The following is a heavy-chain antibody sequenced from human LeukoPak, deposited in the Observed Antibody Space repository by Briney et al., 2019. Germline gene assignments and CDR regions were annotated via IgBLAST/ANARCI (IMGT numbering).Heavy chain of an antibody. D-gene: IGHD1-14*01. CDR1: GGSISSSSYY. Sequence: PSETLSLTCTVSGGSISSSSYYWGWIRRPPGKGLEWIGSIYYSGSTYYNPSLKSRVTISVDTSKNQFSLKLSSVTAADTAVYYWARESPEESAFDIWGQGTMVTVSS. CDR3: ARESPEESAFDI. CDR2: IYYSGST. J-gene: IGHJ3*02. V-gene: IGHV4-39*07.